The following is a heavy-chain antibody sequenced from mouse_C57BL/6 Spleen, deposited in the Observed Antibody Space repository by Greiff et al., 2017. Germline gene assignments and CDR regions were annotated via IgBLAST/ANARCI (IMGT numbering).Heavy chain of an antibody. CDR1: GYSITSGYD. D-gene: IGHD3-1*01. Sequence: EVKLVESGPGMVKPSQSLSLTCTVTGYSITSGYDWHWIRHFPGNKLEWMGYISYSGSNNYNPSLKSRISITHDTSKNHFFLKLNSVTTEDTATYYCAREGDGASYWYFDVWGTGTTVTVSS. CDR2: ISYSGSN. V-gene: IGHV3-1*01. CDR3: AREGDGASYWYFDV. J-gene: IGHJ1*03.